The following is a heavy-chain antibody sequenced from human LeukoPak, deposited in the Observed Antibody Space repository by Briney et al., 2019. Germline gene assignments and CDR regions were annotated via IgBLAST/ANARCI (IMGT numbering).Heavy chain of an antibody. Sequence: SETLSLTCTDSGGSISSYYWRWIRQPPGKVLEWIGYIYYSGSTNYNPSLKSRVTISVDTSKNQFSLKLSSVTAADTAVYYCARGPPTYYYDPRGAFDIWGQGTMVTVSS. V-gene: IGHV4-59*01. J-gene: IGHJ3*02. CDR3: ARGPPTYYYDPRGAFDI. CDR1: GGSISSYY. CDR2: IYYSGST. D-gene: IGHD3-22*01.